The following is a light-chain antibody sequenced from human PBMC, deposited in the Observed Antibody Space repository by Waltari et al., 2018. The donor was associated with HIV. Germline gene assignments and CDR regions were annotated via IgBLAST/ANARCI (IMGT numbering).Light chain of an antibody. CDR3: SSYTSSSTPVV. Sequence: QSALTQPASVSGSPGQSITISCTATSSDIGTYNYVSRYQQHPGKAPKLMIYDVSNRPSGVSNRFSGSKSGNTASLTISGLQAEDEADYYCSSYTSSSTPVVFGGGTKLTVL. J-gene: IGLJ2*01. V-gene: IGLV2-14*01. CDR1: SSDIGTYNY. CDR2: DVS.